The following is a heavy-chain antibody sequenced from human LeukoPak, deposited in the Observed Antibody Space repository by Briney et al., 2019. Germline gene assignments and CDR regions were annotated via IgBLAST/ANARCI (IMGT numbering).Heavy chain of an antibody. Sequence: PSETPSLTCTVSGGSISSGGYYWSWIRQHPGKGLEWIGYIYYSGSTYYNPSLKSRVTISVDTSKNQFSLKLSSVTAADTAVYYCAREGSGPFDYWGQGTLVTVSS. CDR2: IYYSGST. CDR1: GGSISSGGYY. V-gene: IGHV4-31*03. J-gene: IGHJ4*02. CDR3: AREGSGPFDY. D-gene: IGHD3-10*01.